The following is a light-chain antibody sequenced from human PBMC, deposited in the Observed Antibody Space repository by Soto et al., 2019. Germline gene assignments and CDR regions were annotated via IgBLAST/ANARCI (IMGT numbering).Light chain of an antibody. CDR2: GAS. CDR3: QHYNNGPFT. CDR1: QSVSSN. V-gene: IGKV3-15*01. J-gene: IGKJ2*01. Sequence: EIVMTQSPATLSVSPGERATLSCRASQSVSSNLAWYQQKPGQAPTLLIYGASARATGIPARCSGSGSGTEFTLTISSLQSEDFVVYYCQHYNNGPFTFGQGTKLEI.